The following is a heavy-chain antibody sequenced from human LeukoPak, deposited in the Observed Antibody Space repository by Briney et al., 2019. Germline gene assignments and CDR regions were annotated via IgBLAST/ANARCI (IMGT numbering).Heavy chain of an antibody. CDR2: INPNSGGT. V-gene: IGHV1-2*06. CDR3: ARLTPGGDGAY. J-gene: IGHJ4*02. D-gene: IGHD3-10*01. CDR1: GYTFTGYY. Sequence: GASVKVSCEASGYTFTGYYMHWVRQAPGQGLEWMGRINPNSGGTNYAQKFQGRVTMTRDTSISTAYMELSRLRSDDTAVYYCARLTPGGDGAYWGQGTLVTVSS.